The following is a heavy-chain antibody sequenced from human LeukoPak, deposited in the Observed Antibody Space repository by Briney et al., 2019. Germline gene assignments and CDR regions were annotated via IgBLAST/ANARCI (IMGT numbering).Heavy chain of an antibody. Sequence: AGGSQRLSCSVSGFTFNNYAMNWVRQAPGKGLEWVLGISGSGTRTYYADSVKGRFTISRDNSKNTLYLQMNNLRAEDTAVYFCAKDSRPTIAVAGFDYWGQGTLVTVSS. D-gene: IGHD6-19*01. CDR3: AKDSRPTIAVAGFDY. J-gene: IGHJ4*02. CDR1: GFTFNNYA. CDR2: ISGSGTRT. V-gene: IGHV3-23*01.